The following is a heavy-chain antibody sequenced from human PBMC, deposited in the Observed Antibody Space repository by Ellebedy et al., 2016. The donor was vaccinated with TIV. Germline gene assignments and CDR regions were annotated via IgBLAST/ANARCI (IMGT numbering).Heavy chain of an antibody. CDR2: IKQDGSEK. V-gene: IGHV3-7*01. CDR3: ARSFVLGYFDY. J-gene: IGHJ4*02. CDR1: GFTFSSYW. D-gene: IGHD2-21*01. Sequence: GGSLRLSXAASGFTFSSYWMSWVRQAPGKGLEWVANIKQDGSEKYYVDSVKGRFTISRDNAKNSLYLQMNSLRAEDTAVYYCARSFVLGYFDYWGQGTLVTVSS.